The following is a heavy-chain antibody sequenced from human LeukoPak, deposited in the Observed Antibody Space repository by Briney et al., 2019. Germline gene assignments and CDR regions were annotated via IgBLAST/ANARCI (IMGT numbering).Heavy chain of an antibody. CDR1: GGFISSSSYY. CDR2: IYYGENA. CDR3: ARADIAWNPAYY. Sequence: SETLSLTCSVSGGFISSSSYYWGWIRQPPGKGLEWIGSIYYGENANYNPSLKSRVTISVDPSMNQFSLSLRSVTAADTAVYYCARADIAWNPAYYWGQGTLAIVSS. V-gene: IGHV4-39*01. J-gene: IGHJ4*02. D-gene: IGHD1-1*01.